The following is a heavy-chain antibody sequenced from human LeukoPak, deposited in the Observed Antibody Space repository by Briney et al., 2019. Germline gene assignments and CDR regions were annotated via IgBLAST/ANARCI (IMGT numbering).Heavy chain of an antibody. Sequence: GGSLRLSCAASGFTFSSYSLNWARQAPGKGLEWVSYISRSSSTIYYSDSVKGRFAISRDDGKDSVYLQMNSLRVDDTAVYYCARDRGYSGYDLLHWGQGTLVTVSS. D-gene: IGHD5-12*01. V-gene: IGHV3-48*01. J-gene: IGHJ4*02. CDR3: ARDRGYSGYDLLH. CDR2: ISRSSSTI. CDR1: GFTFSSYS.